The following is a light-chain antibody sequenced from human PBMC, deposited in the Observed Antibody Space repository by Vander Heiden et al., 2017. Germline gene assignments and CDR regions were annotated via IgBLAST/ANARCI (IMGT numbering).Light chain of an antibody. CDR1: QGIGNY. CDR2: SAS. Sequence: DIQITQSPSAVSTSVGDRVIITCRASQGIGNYLAWFQQKPGEVPRLLISSASRLQSGVPSRFSGSGSGTEFTLTISSLQPEDFATYYCLQHNSFPLTFGGGTKVEI. J-gene: IGKJ4*01. V-gene: IGKV1-17*03. CDR3: LQHNSFPLT.